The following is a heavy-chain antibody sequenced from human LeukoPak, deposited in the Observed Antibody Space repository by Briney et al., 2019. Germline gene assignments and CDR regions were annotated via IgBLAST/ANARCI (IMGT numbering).Heavy chain of an antibody. CDR2: IFPGDSDT. D-gene: IGHD4-11*01. J-gene: IGHJ6*02. CDR3: ARRLTTVTKFDHYYGMDV. V-gene: IGHV5-51*01. CDR1: GYMFTNYW. Sequence: GESLKISCHGSGYMFTNYWIAWVRQTPGKGLEWMGIIFPGDSDTRYSPSFQGQVTTSADKSISTAYLQWNSLKASDTAIYYCARRLTTVTKFDHYYGMDVWGQGTTVTVSS.